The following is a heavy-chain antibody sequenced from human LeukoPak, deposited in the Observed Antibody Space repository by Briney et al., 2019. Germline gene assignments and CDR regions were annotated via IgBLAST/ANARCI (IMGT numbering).Heavy chain of an antibody. J-gene: IGHJ4*02. Sequence: GGSLRLSCAASGFTFSSYAMSRVRQAPGKGLEWVSAISGSGGSTYYADSVKGRFTISRDNSKNTLYLQMNSLRAEDTAVYYCAKDEARGVGVDYWGQGTLVTVSS. CDR2: ISGSGGST. V-gene: IGHV3-23*01. D-gene: IGHD3-10*01. CDR1: GFTFSSYA. CDR3: AKDEARGVGVDY.